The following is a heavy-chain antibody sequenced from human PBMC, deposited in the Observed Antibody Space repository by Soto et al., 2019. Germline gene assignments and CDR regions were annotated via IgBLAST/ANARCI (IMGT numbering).Heavy chain of an antibody. CDR2: IWYDASNK. J-gene: IGHJ4*02. CDR1: GFTFSSYG. V-gene: IGHV3-33*03. Sequence: GGSLRLSCVASGFTFSSYGMHWVRQAPGKGLQWVAVIWYDASNKYYADSVKGRFTISRDNAKNSLYLQMNSLRAEDTAVYYCARTSDCSSTSCLDYWGQGTLVTVSS. D-gene: IGHD2-2*01. CDR3: ARTSDCSSTSCLDY.